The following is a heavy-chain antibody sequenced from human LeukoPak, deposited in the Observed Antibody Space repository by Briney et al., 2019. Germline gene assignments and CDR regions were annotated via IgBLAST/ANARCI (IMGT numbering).Heavy chain of an antibody. CDR1: GFTFSSYS. J-gene: IGHJ4*02. V-gene: IGHV3-48*02. Sequence: PGGSLRLSCAESGFTFSSYSMNWVRQAPGKGLEWVSYISSTSSAIYYADSVKGRFTISRDNAKNSLFLQINSLRDEDTGVYYCARSPITTGIYFDHWGQGTLVTVSS. CDR3: ARSPITTGIYFDH. CDR2: ISSTSSAI. D-gene: IGHD3-22*01.